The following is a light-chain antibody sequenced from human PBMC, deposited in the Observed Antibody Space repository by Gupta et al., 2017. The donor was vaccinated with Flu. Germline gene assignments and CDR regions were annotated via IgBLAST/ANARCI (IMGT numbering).Light chain of an antibody. V-gene: IGLV2-23*01. CDR1: SSDVGSYNL. J-gene: IGLJ1*01. Sequence: QSALTQPASVSGSPGQSITISCTGTSSDVGSYNLVSWYQQHPGKAPKLMIYEGSKRSSGVANRFSGSKSGNTASLTIAGLQAEDEADYYCCSYAGSSTHYVFGTGTKVTVL. CDR3: CSYAGSSTHYV. CDR2: EGS.